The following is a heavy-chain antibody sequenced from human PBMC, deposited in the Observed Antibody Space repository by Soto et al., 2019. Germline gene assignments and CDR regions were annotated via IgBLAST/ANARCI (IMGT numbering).Heavy chain of an antibody. CDR2: TYYRSKWYN. D-gene: IGHD2-2*01. CDR1: GDSVSSNSAA. CDR3: ARDLVEGIVVVPAAREDGMDV. V-gene: IGHV6-1*01. J-gene: IGHJ6*02. Sequence: SQTLSLTCAISGDSVSSNSAAWNWIRQSPWRGLEWLGRTYYRSKWYNDYAVSVKSRITINPDTSKNQISLQLNSVTPEDTAVYYCARDLVEGIVVVPAAREDGMDVWGQGTTVTVSS.